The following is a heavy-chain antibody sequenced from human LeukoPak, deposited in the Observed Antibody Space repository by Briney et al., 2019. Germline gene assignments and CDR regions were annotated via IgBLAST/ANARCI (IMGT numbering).Heavy chain of an antibody. V-gene: IGHV3-30*01. CDR3: ATDYYDSRVNWFDP. CDR1: GFTFSSYA. J-gene: IGHJ5*02. CDR2: ISYDGSNK. D-gene: IGHD3-22*01. Sequence: GGSLRLSCAASGFTFSSYAMHWVRQAPGKGLEWVAVISYDGSNKYYADSVKGRFTISRDNSKNTLYLQMNSLRAEDTAVYYCATDYYDSRVNWFDPWGQGTLATVSS.